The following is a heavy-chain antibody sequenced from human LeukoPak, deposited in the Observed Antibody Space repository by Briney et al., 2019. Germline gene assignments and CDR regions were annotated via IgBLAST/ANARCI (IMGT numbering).Heavy chain of an antibody. V-gene: IGHV3-7*04. J-gene: IGHJ4*02. D-gene: IGHD2-15*01. CDR2: IKEDGSEK. Sequence: GGSLRLSCAASGFXFSHYWISWVRQAPGKGLEWVANIKEDGSEKNYVDSVRGRFTISRDNAKNSLYLQMNSLRAEDTAVYYCARGLKASAYWGQGTLVTVSS. CDR3: ARGLKASAY. CDR1: GFXFSHYW.